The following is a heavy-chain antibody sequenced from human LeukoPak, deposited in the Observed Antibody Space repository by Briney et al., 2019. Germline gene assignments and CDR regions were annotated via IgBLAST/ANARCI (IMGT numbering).Heavy chain of an antibody. Sequence: ASVKVSCKASGYTLTGYYMHWVRQAPGQGLEWMGRINPNSGGTNYAQKFQGRVTMTRDTSISTAYMELSRLRSDDTAVYYCARELLRFLEWPFYYYYYGMDVWGQGTTVTVSS. CDR1: GYTLTGYY. CDR3: ARELLRFLEWPFYYYYYGMDV. V-gene: IGHV1-2*06. CDR2: INPNSGGT. J-gene: IGHJ6*02. D-gene: IGHD3-3*01.